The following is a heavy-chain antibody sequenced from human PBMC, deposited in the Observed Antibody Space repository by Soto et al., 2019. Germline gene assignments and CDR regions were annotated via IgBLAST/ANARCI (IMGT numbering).Heavy chain of an antibody. V-gene: IGHV1-8*01. CDR3: ARGHYGSGSYFPTDC. D-gene: IGHD3-10*01. CDR1: GYTLTSYD. Sequence: ASVKVSCKASGYTLTSYDINWVRQATGQGLGWMGWMNPNSGNTGYAQKFQGRVTMTRNTSISTAYMELSSLRSEDTAVYYCARGHYGSGSYFPTDCWGQGTLVTVSS. CDR2: MNPNSGNT. J-gene: IGHJ4*02.